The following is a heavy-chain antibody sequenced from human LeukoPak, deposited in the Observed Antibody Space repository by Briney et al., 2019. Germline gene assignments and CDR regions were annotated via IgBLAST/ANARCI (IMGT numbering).Heavy chain of an antibody. CDR2: KTTSGST. CDR3: ARDESITWDPPFDY. J-gene: IGHJ4*02. Sequence: PSETLSLTCTVSSGSISGFYWSWIRQPAGKGLEWIGRKTTSGSTHYNPSLWSRITMSLDTSTNQFSLRLSAVTAADTAVYYCARDESITWDPPFDYWGPGILVTVSS. V-gene: IGHV4-4*07. CDR1: SGSISGFY. D-gene: IGHD3-3*02.